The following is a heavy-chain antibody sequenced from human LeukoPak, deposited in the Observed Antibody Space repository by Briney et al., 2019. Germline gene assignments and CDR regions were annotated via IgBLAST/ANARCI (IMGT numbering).Heavy chain of an antibody. J-gene: IGHJ4*02. CDR3: ARDQEGFDY. CDR1: GYTFTNNY. V-gene: IGHV1-46*01. CDR2: IYPGDGST. Sequence: ASVKVSCKASGYTFTNNYLHWVRQAPGQGLEWMGMIYPGDGSTSYAQNFQDRVTVTRDTSTTTVHMELRGLRSEDTAVYYCARDQEGFDYWGQGTVVTVSS.